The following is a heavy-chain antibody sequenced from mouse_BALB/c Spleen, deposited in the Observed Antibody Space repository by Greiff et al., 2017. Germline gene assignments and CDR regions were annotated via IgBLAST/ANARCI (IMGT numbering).Heavy chain of an antibody. Sequence: VVESGGGLVQPGGSRKLSCAASGFTFSSFGMHWVRQAPEKGLEWVAYISSGSSTIYYADTVKGRFTISRDNPKNTLFLQMTSLRSEDTAMYYCARPYGPDAMDYWGQGTSVTVSS. D-gene: IGHD2-10*02. CDR1: GFTFSSFG. V-gene: IGHV5-17*02. CDR3: ARPYGPDAMDY. CDR2: ISSGSSTI. J-gene: IGHJ4*01.